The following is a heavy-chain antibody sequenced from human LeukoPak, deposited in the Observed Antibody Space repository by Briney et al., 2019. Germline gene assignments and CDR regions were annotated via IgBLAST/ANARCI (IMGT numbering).Heavy chain of an antibody. Sequence: GGSLRLFCAASGFTFSNAWMSWVRQAPGKGLEWVGHIKSKTDGATTDYAAPVKGRFTISRDDSKNTLYLQMNSLKTEDTAVYYCTTVEGATLYYYYGMDVWGQGATVTVSS. D-gene: IGHD1-26*01. J-gene: IGHJ6*02. CDR1: GFTFSNAW. CDR3: TTVEGATLYYYYGMDV. V-gene: IGHV3-15*01. CDR2: IKSKTDGATT.